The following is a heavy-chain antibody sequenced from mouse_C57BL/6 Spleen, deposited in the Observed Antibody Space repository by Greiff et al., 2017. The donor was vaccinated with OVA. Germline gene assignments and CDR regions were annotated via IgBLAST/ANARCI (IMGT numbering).Heavy chain of an antibody. Sequence: VQLQQSGPGLVQPSQSLSLTCTVSGFSLTSYGVHWVRQSPGNGLEWLGVIWRGGSTDYNAAFISSLSISKDNSKCQVSFKMNSLQADDTAIYYCARNYYGGSFFDYWGKGTTLTVSS. J-gene: IGHJ2*01. V-gene: IGHV2-2*01. D-gene: IGHD1-1*01. CDR3: ARNYYGGSFFDY. CDR2: IWRGGST. CDR1: GFSLTSYG.